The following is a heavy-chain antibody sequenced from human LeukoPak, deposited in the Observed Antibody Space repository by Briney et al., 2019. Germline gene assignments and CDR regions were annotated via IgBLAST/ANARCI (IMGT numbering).Heavy chain of an antibody. CDR2: VYFNGET. Sequence: PSETLSLTCSLSSGSISSYYWTWLREPPGKTLEGIGNVYFNGETNFNPSLKRGVTISVDTSKNQFSLKVNCVTAGDTAVYYCARQFGLMRSYRHLDHWGPGILVTVSA. D-gene: IGHD3/OR15-3a*01. CDR3: ARQFGLMRSYRHLDH. CDR1: SGSISSYY. J-gene: IGHJ4*02. V-gene: IGHV4-59*08.